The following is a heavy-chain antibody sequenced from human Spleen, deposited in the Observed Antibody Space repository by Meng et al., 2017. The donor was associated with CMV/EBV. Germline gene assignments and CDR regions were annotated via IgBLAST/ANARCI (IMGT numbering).Heavy chain of an antibody. J-gene: IGHJ5*02. D-gene: IGHD1-26*01. CDR2: IYYSGST. Sequence: SETLSLTCVVYGGSFSGYYWRWIRQPPGKGLAWIGYIYYSGSTNYNPSPKNRVTISVETSKNKFTLKLISVTAADTAVYYCATQVGPYNGFDPWGQGTLVTVSS. V-gene: IGHV4-59*01. CDR3: ATQVGPYNGFDP. CDR1: GGSFSGYY.